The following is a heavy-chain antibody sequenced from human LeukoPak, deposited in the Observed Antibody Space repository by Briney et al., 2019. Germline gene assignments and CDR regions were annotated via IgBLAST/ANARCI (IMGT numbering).Heavy chain of an antibody. CDR1: GGSISSYH. Sequence: SETLSLTCTVSGGSISSYHWSWIRQPAGKGLEWIGHFYTSGSTNYNPSLKSRVTISVDTSKNQFSLKLSSVTAADTAVYYCARGGLVTRGYYFDYWGQGTLVTVSS. J-gene: IGHJ4*02. CDR2: FYTSGST. V-gene: IGHV4-4*07. D-gene: IGHD2-21*02. CDR3: ARGGLVTRGYYFDY.